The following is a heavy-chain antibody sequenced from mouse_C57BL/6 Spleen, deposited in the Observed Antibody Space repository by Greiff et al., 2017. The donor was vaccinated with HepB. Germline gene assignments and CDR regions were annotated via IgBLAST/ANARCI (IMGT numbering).Heavy chain of an antibody. Sequence: EVKLVESGGGLVQPGGSLKLSCAASGFTFSDYGMAWVRQAPRKGPEWVAFISNLAYSIYYSDTVTGRFTISREKAKNTLYLEMSSLRSEDTAMYYCARQYGYYGYFDVWGTGTTVTVSS. CDR2: ISNLAYSI. CDR3: ARQYGYYGYFDV. J-gene: IGHJ1*03. V-gene: IGHV5-15*04. CDR1: GFTFSDYG. D-gene: IGHD2-10*02.